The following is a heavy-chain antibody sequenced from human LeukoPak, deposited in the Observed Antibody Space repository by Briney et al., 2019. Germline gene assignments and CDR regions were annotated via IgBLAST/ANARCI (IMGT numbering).Heavy chain of an antibody. CDR1: GFTFSSYA. CDR2: ISGSGGST. D-gene: IGHD2-2*01. J-gene: IGHJ6*03. Sequence: GGSLRLSCAASGFTFSSYAMSWVRQAPGKGLEWVSAISGSGGSTYYADSVKGRFTISRDNSKNTLYLQMNSLRAEDTAVYYCARRLEYCSSTSCWFGYYMDVWGKGTTVTVSS. V-gene: IGHV3-23*01. CDR3: ARRLEYCSSTSCWFGYYMDV.